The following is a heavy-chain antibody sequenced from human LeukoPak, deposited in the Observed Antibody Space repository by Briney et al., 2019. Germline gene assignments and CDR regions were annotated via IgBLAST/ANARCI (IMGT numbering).Heavy chain of an antibody. CDR1: GFTFSSYA. Sequence: GGSLRLSCAASGFTFSSYAMSWVRQAPGKGLEWVSGVSGSGSSTYYADSVKGRFTISRDNSKNTLDLQMYSLSAEDTAVYYCANTAFHSSTFDHWGQGTLVTVSS. D-gene: IGHD6-19*01. J-gene: IGHJ4*02. CDR3: ANTAFHSSTFDH. V-gene: IGHV3-23*01. CDR2: VSGSGSST.